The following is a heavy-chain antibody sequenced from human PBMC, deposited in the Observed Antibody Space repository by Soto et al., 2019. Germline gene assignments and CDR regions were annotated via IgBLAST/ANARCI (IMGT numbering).Heavy chain of an antibody. CDR3: ARGTTVTIHNWFDP. CDR1: GDSISSGAYY. CDR2: IYYSGTT. Sequence: QVQLQESGPGLVKPSQTLSLTCTVSGDSISSGAYYWSWIRHHPGRGLEWIGFIYYSGTTYYNPSLKSRVNISEDTSKNQFSLTVTSVTAADTAVYYCARGTTVTIHNWFDPWGQGTLVTVSS. V-gene: IGHV4-31*03. J-gene: IGHJ5*02. D-gene: IGHD4-17*01.